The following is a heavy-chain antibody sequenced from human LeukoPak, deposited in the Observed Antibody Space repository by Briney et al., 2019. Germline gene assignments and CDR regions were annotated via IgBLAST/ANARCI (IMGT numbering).Heavy chain of an antibody. Sequence: PGGSLRLSCAASGFTFSSYSMNWVRQAPGKGLEWVAVISYDGSNKYYADCVRGRITISRDNSKNTLYLQMNSLRAEDTAVYYCASALYSPLDYPNPNWFDPWGQGTLVTVSS. CDR2: ISYDGSNK. CDR1: GFTFSSYS. V-gene: IGHV3-30*03. CDR3: ASALYSPLDYPNPNWFDP. J-gene: IGHJ5*02. D-gene: IGHD2-2*02.